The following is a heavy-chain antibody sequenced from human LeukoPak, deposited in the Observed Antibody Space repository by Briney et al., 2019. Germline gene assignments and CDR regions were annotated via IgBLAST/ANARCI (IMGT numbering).Heavy chain of an antibody. CDR3: AANSADYNTLGSSYKV. CDR2: ISYSGTT. CDR1: GGSISSTSYY. D-gene: IGHD3-10*01. Sequence: SETLSLTCVVSGGSISSTSYYWGWLRQSPGMGLEWFVSISYSGTTYYNPSLKSRVTISVDTSKNHFSLKLTSVTAADTAVYYCAANSADYNTLGSSYKVWGQGTLVTVSS. V-gene: IGHV4-39*02. J-gene: IGHJ4*02.